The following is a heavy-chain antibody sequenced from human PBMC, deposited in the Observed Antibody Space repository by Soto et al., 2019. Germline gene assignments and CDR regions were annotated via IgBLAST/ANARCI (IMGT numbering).Heavy chain of an antibody. CDR1: GFTFKNYD. J-gene: IGHJ4*02. Sequence: EVQLLESGGGLVQPGGSLRLSCVASGFTFKNYDMRWVRQAPGKGLEWVSGISGSGAITYYADSVRGRFTISRDNSKNTLYLQLNSLGVEDTAIYYCAKDRQFRSYYESAGHHNNWGQGTLVTVSS. V-gene: IGHV3-23*01. D-gene: IGHD3-10*01. CDR2: ISGSGAIT. CDR3: AKDRQFRSYYESAGHHNN.